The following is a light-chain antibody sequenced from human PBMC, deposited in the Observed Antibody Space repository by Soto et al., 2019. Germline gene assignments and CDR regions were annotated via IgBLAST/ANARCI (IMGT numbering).Light chain of an antibody. V-gene: IGKV1-27*01. J-gene: IGKJ1*01. CDR2: AAS. CDR1: QGVSDS. CDR3: QKYNSAPWT. Sequence: DIQMTQSPSSLSASIGDRVTITCRASQGVSDSLAWYQQKPGKVPTLLIYAASTWQSGVPSRFSGSGSETDFTLTISSLQPEDVATYYCQKYNSAPWTFGQGTKVEI.